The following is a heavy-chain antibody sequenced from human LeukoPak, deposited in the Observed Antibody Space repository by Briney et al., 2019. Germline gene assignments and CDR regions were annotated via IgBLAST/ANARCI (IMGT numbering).Heavy chain of an antibody. CDR3: AGGYSSSWYYYYGMDV. V-gene: IGHV1-69*06. D-gene: IGHD6-13*01. CDR2: IIPIFGTA. CDR1: GGTFSSYA. Sequence: SVKVSCKASGGTFSSYAISWVRQAPGQGLEWTGGIIPIFGTANYAQKFQGRVTITADKSTSTAYMELSSLRSEDTAVYYCAGGYSSSWYYYYGMDVWGKGTTVTVSS. J-gene: IGHJ6*04.